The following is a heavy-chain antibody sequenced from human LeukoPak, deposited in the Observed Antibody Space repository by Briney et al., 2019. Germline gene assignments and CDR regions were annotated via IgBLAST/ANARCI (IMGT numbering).Heavy chain of an antibody. J-gene: IGHJ4*02. CDR1: GFTFSTNA. D-gene: IGHD6-25*01. Sequence: GGSLTLACEPSGFTFSTNAMSWVRQAPGKGREWDVSISDSGDNTWYAGSVKGRFTISRDNTKNTLYLQMNTLRAEDTAVYYCTKAHGHIIAAGNTGIWGQGTLVTVSS. CDR3: TKAHGHIIAAGNTGI. CDR2: ISDSGDNT. V-gene: IGHV3-23*01.